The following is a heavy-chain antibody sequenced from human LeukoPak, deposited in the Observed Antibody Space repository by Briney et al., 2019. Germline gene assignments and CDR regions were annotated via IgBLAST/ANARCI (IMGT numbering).Heavy chain of an antibody. CDR3: ATDRPLWFREKTGGHWFDP. D-gene: IGHD3-10*01. Sequence: ASVKVSCKVSGYTLTELSMHWVRQAPGKGLEWMGGFDPEDGEAIYAQKFQGRVTMTEDSSTDTAYMELSSLRSEDTAVYYCATDRPLWFREKTGGHWFDPWGQGTLVTVSS. CDR2: FDPEDGEA. CDR1: GYTLTELS. V-gene: IGHV1-24*01. J-gene: IGHJ5*02.